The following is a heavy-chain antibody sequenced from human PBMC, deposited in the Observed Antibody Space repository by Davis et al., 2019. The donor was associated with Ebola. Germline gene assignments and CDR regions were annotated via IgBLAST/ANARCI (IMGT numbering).Heavy chain of an antibody. J-gene: IGHJ4*02. CDR2: INPSGGST. CDR1: GYTFTSYG. V-gene: IGHV1-46*01. CDR3: ARDRMPSIVGAKEGFDY. D-gene: IGHD1-26*01. Sequence: ASVKVSCKASGYTFTSYGISWVRQAPGQGLEWMGIINPSGGSTSYAQKFQGRVTMTRDTSTSTVYMELSSLRSEDTAVYYCARDRMPSIVGAKEGFDYWGQGTLVTVSS.